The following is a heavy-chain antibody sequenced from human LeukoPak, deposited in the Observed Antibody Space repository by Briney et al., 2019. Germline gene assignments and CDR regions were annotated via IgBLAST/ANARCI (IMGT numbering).Heavy chain of an antibody. D-gene: IGHD2-2*01. V-gene: IGHV1-69*13. J-gene: IGHJ4*02. CDR1: GYTLTELS. CDR3: ARVKPSYCSSTSCYRGDFDY. CDR2: IIPIFGTA. Sequence: SVKVSCKVSGYTLTELSMHWVRQAPGKGLEWMGGIIPIFGTANYAQKFQGRVTITADESTSTAYMELSSLRSEDTAVYYCARVKPSYCSSTSCYRGDFDYWGQGTLVTVSS.